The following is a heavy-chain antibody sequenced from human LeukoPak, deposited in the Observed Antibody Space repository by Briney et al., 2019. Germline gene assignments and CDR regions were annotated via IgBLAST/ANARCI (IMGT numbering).Heavy chain of an antibody. Sequence: GGSLRLSCAASGFTFDDYAMHWVRHAPGKGLEWVSGISWNSGSIGYADSVKGRFTISRDNAKNSLYLQMNSLRAEDTALYYCAKDNGHVVYCGGDCYQNYFDYWGQGTLVTVSS. CDR2: ISWNSGSI. CDR1: GFTFDDYA. D-gene: IGHD2-21*02. V-gene: IGHV3-9*01. CDR3: AKDNGHVVYCGGDCYQNYFDY. J-gene: IGHJ4*02.